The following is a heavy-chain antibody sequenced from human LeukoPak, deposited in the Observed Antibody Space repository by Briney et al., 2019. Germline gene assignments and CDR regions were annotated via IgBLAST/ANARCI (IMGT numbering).Heavy chain of an antibody. CDR2: IRGSGGGT. V-gene: IGHV3-23*01. Sequence: GGSLRLSCAASGITFSTYAMTWVRQAPGKGLEWVSSIRGSGGGTDYADSVNGRFTISRDNSRDTLFLQMNSLRAEDTALYYCTRDPNGDYVGAFDMWGPGTMVTVSS. J-gene: IGHJ3*02. D-gene: IGHD4-17*01. CDR1: GITFSTYA. CDR3: TRDPNGDYVGAFDM.